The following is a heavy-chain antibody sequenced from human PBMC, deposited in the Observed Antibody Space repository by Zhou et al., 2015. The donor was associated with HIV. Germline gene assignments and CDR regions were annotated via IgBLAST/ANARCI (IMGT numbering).Heavy chain of an antibody. CDR3: ARETSFSRDLTMVRGVPAEYFQH. J-gene: IGHJ1*01. V-gene: IGHV1-46*01. CDR1: GYTFTSYY. CDR2: INPSGGST. D-gene: IGHD3-10*01. Sequence: QVQLVQSGAEVKKPGASVKVSCKASGYTFTSYYMHWVRQAPGQGLEWMGIINPSGGSTSYAQKFQGRVTMTRDTSTSTVYMELSSLRSEDTAVYYCARETSFSRDLTMVRGVPAEYFQHWGQGTLVTVSS.